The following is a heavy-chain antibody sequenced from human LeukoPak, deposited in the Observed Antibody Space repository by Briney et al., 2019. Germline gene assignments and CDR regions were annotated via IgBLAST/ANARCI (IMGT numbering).Heavy chain of an antibody. Sequence: SETLSLTCAVYGGSFIGFHWNWIRQPPGKGLEWIGDINHSGSTNYNPSLKSRVTISVDTSKNQFSLKLSSVTAADTAVYYCARRSVRGVIRYWGQGTLVTVSS. D-gene: IGHD3-10*01. J-gene: IGHJ4*02. V-gene: IGHV4-34*01. CDR1: GGSFIGFH. CDR2: INHSGST. CDR3: ARRSVRGVIRY.